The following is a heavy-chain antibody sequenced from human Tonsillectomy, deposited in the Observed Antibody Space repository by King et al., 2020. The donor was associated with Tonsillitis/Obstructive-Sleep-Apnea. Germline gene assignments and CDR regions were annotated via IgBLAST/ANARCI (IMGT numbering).Heavy chain of an antibody. CDR2: IYYSGST. J-gene: IGHJ6*03. V-gene: IGHV4-39*01. D-gene: IGHD1-26*01. Sequence: QLQESGPGLVKPSETLSLTCTVSGGSISSSSYYWGWIRQSPGKGLEWIGTIYYSGSTYYNPSLKSRVIISVDTSKNQFSLKLSSVTAADTAVYYCVRQEGLVGGTKYMDVWGKGTTFTVSS. CDR3: VRQEGLVGGTKYMDV. CDR1: GGSISSSSYY.